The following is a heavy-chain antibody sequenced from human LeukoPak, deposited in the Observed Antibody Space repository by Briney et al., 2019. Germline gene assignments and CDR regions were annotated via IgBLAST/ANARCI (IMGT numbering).Heavy chain of an antibody. CDR2: INPNSGGT. CDR3: ARGYSYVHFDY. J-gene: IGHJ4*02. D-gene: IGHD5-18*01. CDR1: GYTFTAYY. Sequence: ASVKVSCKASGYTFTAYYIHWVRQAPAQGLEWMGRINPNSGGTNYAQNFQGRVAMTRDTSIDTAYMELSRLRSDDTAVYYCARGYSYVHFDYWGQGTLVTVSS. V-gene: IGHV1-2*06.